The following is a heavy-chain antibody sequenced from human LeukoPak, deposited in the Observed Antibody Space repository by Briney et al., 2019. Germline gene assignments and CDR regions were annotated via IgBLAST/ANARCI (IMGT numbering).Heavy chain of an antibody. J-gene: IGHJ6*03. CDR3: ARSTAMVLRYYYYMDV. CDR1: AGSFSGYY. CDR2: INHSGST. V-gene: IGHV4-34*01. D-gene: IGHD5-18*01. Sequence: SDTLSLTCAIYAGSFSGYYWSWIRQPPGKGLEWIGEINHSGSTNYNPSLKSRVTISVDTSKNQFSLKLSSVTAADTAVYYCARSTAMVLRYYYYMDVWGKGTTVTVSS.